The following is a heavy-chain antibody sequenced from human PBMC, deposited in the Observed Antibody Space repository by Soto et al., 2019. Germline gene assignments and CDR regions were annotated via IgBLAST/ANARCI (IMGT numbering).Heavy chain of an antibody. CDR1: GYSFTTYW. Sequence: PVEPLKISCKGSGYSFTTYWIAWVRQMPGKGLEWVGIIYPGDSDTRYSPSFEGHVTISVDKSISTAFLQWNSLKASDNAIYYCARHSTSAPKDYWGQGTLVTVSS. J-gene: IGHJ4*01. CDR2: IYPGDSDT. D-gene: IGHD3-10*01. V-gene: IGHV5-51*01. CDR3: ARHSTSAPKDY.